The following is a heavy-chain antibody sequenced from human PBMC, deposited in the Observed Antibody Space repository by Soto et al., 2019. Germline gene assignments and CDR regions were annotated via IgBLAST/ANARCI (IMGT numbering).Heavy chain of an antibody. CDR2: IKSKTDGGTT. Sequence: EVQLVESGGGLVKPGGSLRLSCAVSGFTFDKVWMNWVRQAPGKGLEWVGRIKSKTDGGTTDYAAPVKGRFTISRDDSKKQPLLQMNRLKTGDPGLYFCNTSRGDLTFWGQGTPVNVSS. CDR1: GFTFDKVW. CDR3: NTSRGDLTF. J-gene: IGHJ4*02. V-gene: IGHV3-15*07. D-gene: IGHD6-19*01.